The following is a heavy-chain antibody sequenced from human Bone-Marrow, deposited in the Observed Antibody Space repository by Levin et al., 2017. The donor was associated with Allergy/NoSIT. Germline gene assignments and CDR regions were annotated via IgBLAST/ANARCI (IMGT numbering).Heavy chain of an antibody. D-gene: IGHD6-13*01. CDR3: ARVGSSTQIRPRWFDP. V-gene: IGHV6-1*01. J-gene: IGHJ5*02. Sequence: PSQTLSLTCAISGDNVSSNSAAWHWIRQSPSRGLEWLGRTYYRSKWYNDYALSLKSRLTINPDTAKNHFSLHLNSVTPEDTAVYYCARVGSSTQIRPRWFDPWGQGTLVTVSS. CDR1: GDNVSSNSAA. CDR2: TYYRSKWYN.